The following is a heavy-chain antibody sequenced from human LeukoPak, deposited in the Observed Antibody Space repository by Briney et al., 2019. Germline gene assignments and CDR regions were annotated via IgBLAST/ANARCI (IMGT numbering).Heavy chain of an antibody. J-gene: IGHJ6*03. CDR2: ISGGGGST. D-gene: IGHD2-21*01. Sequence: GGSLRLSCAASGFTFSSYAMRWVRQAPGKGLEWVSGISGGGGSTYYADSVKGRFTISRDNSKNTLYLQMNSLRSEDTAVYYCAILAYKGMCSYYYMDVWGKGNTGTVSS. V-gene: IGHV3-23*01. CDR3: AILAYKGMCSYYYMDV. CDR1: GFTFSSYA.